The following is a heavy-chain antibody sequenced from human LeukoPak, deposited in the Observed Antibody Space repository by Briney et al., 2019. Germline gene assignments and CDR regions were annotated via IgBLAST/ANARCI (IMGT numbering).Heavy chain of an antibody. V-gene: IGHV3-43*01. D-gene: IGHD2-15*01. CDR1: GFTFDDYT. CDR2: ISWDGGGT. CDR3: VGEYCSGGSCYLYFQH. J-gene: IGHJ1*01. Sequence: PGGSLRLSCAASGFTFDDYTMHWVRQAPGKGLEWVSLISWDGGGTYYADSVKGRFTISRDNSKNSLYLQMNSLRTEDTALYYCVGEYCSGGSCYLYFQHWGQGTLVTVSS.